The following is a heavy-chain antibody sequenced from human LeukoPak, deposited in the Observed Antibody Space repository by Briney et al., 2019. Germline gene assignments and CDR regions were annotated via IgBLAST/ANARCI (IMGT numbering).Heavy chain of an antibody. CDR3: ARGNYDFWSGYYTTYYFDY. D-gene: IGHD3-3*01. J-gene: IGHJ4*02. Sequence: PSETLSLTCADYGGSFSGYYWSWIRQPPGKGLEWIGEINHSGSTNYNPSLKSRVTISVDTSKNQFSLKLSSVTAADTAVYYCARGNYDFWSGYYTTYYFDYWGQGTLVTVSS. CDR2: INHSGST. CDR1: GGSFSGYY. V-gene: IGHV4-34*01.